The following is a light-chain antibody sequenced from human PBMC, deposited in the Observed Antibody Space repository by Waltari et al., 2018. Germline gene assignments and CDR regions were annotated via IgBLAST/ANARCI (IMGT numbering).Light chain of an antibody. J-gene: IGLJ1*01. CDR1: SGTIGGYNY. CDR2: EVT. Sequence: QSALTQPPSASGSPGQSVTISCTGTSGTIGGYNYVSWYQQHPGKAPKLIIYEVTKRPSGVPDRFAGSKSGNTASLTVSGLQSEDEADYYCSSYAGSINSPYVFGTGTKVTVL. CDR3: SSYAGSINSPYV. V-gene: IGLV2-8*01.